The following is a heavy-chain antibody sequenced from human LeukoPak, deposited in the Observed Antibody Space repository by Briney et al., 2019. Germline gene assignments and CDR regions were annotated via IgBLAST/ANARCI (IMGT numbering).Heavy chain of an antibody. J-gene: IGHJ6*03. CDR3: ARGRLLMNYYYYYYMDV. Sequence: SQTLSLTCAISGDSVSSNSAAWNWIRQSPSRGLEWLGRTYYRSKWYNDYAVSVKSRITINPDTSKNQFSLQLSSVTAADTAVYYCARGRLLMNYYYYYYMDVWGKGTTVTVSS. CDR1: GDSVSSNSAA. CDR2: TYYRSKWYN. V-gene: IGHV6-1*01. D-gene: IGHD3-22*01.